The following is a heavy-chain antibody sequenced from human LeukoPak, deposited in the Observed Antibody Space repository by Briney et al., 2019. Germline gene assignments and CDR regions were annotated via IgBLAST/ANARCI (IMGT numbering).Heavy chain of an antibody. D-gene: IGHD2-15*01. CDR3: AKDLGVVVVAATPDY. J-gene: IGHJ4*02. V-gene: IGHV3-7*03. Sequence: GGSLRLSCAASGFTFRSYWMSWVRQAPGKGLEWVANIKQDGSEKYYVDSVKGRFTISRDNAKNSPYLQMNSLRAEDTAVYYCAKDLGVVVVAATPDYWGQGTLVTVSS. CDR2: IKQDGSEK. CDR1: GFTFRSYW.